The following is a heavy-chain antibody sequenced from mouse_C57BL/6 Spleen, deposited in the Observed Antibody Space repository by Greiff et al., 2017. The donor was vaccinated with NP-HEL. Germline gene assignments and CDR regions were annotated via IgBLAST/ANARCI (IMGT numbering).Heavy chain of an antibody. CDR2: INYDGSST. D-gene: IGHD1-1*01. J-gene: IGHJ2*01. CDR1: GFTFSDYY. V-gene: IGHV5-16*01. Sequence: EVQVVESEGGLVQPGSSMKLSCTASGFTFSDYYMAWVRQVPEKGLEWVANINYDGSSTYYLDSLKSRFIISRDNAKNILYLQMSSLKSEDTATYYCARDPGSPYYFDYWGQGTTLTVSS. CDR3: ARDPGSPYYFDY.